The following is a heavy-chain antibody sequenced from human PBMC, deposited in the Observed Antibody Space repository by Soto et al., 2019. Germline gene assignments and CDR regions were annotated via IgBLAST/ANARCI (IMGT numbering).Heavy chain of an antibody. Sequence: QLQLQESGSGLVKTSETLSLTCTVSGASISYGGFSWSWIRQSPGKGLEWIGYISHLESTYFHPSFKSRVTMSIDRTRNQFSLKLSSVTAADMAVYYCARGGGYDSFDYWGQGVLVTVSS. V-gene: IGHV4-30-2*06. CDR2: ISHLEST. CDR3: ARGGGYDSFDY. CDR1: GASISYGGFS. D-gene: IGHD5-12*01. J-gene: IGHJ4*02.